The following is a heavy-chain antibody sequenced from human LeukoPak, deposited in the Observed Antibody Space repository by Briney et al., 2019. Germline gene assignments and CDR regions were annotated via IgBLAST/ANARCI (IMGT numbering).Heavy chain of an antibody. CDR1: GFTFSSYA. CDR2: ISGSGGST. D-gene: IGHD3-22*01. J-gene: IGHJ4*02. V-gene: IGHV3-23*01. CDR3: ALSSSGYKQVDY. Sequence: GGSLRLSCAASGFTFSSYAMSWVRQAPGKGLEWVSAISGSGGSTYYADSMKGRFTISRDNSKNTLYLQMNSLRAEDTAVYYCALSSSGYKQVDYWGQGTLVTVSS.